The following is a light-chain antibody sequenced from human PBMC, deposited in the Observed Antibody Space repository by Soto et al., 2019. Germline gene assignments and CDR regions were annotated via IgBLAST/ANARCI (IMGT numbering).Light chain of an antibody. CDR3: QQYNTLGV. V-gene: IGKV1-5*03. Sequence: DIQMTQSPSTLSASVGDRVTITCRASQSISSWLAWYQQKPGKAPKLLIYKASSLESGVPSRFSGSGSATEFTLTISSLQPGDFATDYLQQYNTLGVFGPGTKVDIK. CDR1: QSISSW. CDR2: KAS. J-gene: IGKJ3*01.